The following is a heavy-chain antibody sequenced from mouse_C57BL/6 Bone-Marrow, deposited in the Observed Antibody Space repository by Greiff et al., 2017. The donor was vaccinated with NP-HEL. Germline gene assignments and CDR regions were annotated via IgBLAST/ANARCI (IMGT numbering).Heavy chain of an antibody. D-gene: IGHD1-1*01. CDR1: GYTFTSYW. CDR3: ARFEWATVVAERGFDV. V-gene: IGHV1-53*01. J-gene: IGHJ1*03. CDR2: INPSNGGT. Sequence: QVQLQQPGTELVKPGASVKLSCKASGYTFTSYWMHWVKQRPGQGLEWIGNINPSNGGTNYNEKFKSKATLTVDKSSSTAYMQLSSLTSEDSAVYYCARFEWATVVAERGFDVWGTGTTVTVSS.